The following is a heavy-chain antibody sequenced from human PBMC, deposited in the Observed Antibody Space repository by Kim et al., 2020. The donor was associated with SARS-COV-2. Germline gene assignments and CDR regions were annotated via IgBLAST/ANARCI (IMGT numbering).Heavy chain of an antibody. CDR2: GGT. CDR3: AANGDYTIDN. D-gene: IGHD2-21*01. J-gene: IGHJ4*02. Sequence: GGTNYNPSRKSRVTISVDESKNQFSLKLNSVTAADTAIYYCAANGDYTIDNWGQGTLVIVSS. V-gene: IGHV4-4*02.